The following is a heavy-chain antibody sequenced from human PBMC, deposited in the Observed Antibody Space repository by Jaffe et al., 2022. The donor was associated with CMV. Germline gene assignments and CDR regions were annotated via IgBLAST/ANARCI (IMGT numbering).Heavy chain of an antibody. CDR3: ARDQHFYGDYGMDV. V-gene: IGHV3-7*01. CDR2: IKQDGSEK. CDR1: GFTFSSYW. D-gene: IGHD4-17*01. Sequence: EVQLVESGGGLVQPGGSLRLSCAASGFTFSSYWMSWVRQAPGKGLEWVANIKQDGSEKYYVDSVKGRFTISRDNAKNSLYLQMNSLRAEDTAVYYCARDQHFYGDYGMDVWGQGTTVTVSS. J-gene: IGHJ6*02.